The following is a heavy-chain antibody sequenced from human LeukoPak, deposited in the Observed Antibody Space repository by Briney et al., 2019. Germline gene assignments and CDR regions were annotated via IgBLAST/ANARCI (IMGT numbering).Heavy chain of an antibody. J-gene: IGHJ4*02. Sequence: PSETLSLTCTVSGGSISSYYWSWIRQPAGKGLEWIGRIYTSGGANYNPSLKSRVTMSVDTSKNQFSLKLSSVTAADTAVYYCARDGYYYDSSGYYRLDYWGQGTLVTVSS. D-gene: IGHD3-22*01. V-gene: IGHV4-4*07. CDR2: IYTSGGA. CDR1: GGSISSYY. CDR3: ARDGYYYDSSGYYRLDY.